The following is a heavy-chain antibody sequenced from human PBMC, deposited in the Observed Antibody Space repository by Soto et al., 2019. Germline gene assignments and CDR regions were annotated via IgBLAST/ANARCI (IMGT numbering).Heavy chain of an antibody. CDR3: ATILTGYYNPPAYDY. CDR2: IVVGSGNT. D-gene: IGHD3-9*01. V-gene: IGHV1-58*02. Sequence: SVKVSCKASGFTFTSSAMQWVRQAKGQRLEWIGWIVVGSGNTNYAQKFQERVTITRDMSTSTAYMELSSLRSEDTAVYYCATILTGYYNPPAYDYWGQGTLVTVSS. CDR1: GFTFTSSA. J-gene: IGHJ4*02.